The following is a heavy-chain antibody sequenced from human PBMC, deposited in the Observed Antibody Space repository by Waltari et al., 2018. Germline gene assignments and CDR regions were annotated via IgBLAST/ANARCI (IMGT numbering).Heavy chain of an antibody. CDR3: ARMGGSGYLDQGYYFDY. D-gene: IGHD3-22*01. V-gene: IGHV4-59*01. CDR1: GGSISSYY. Sequence: QVQLQESGPGLVKPSETLSLTCTVPGGSISSYYWSWIRQPPGKGLEWIGYIYYSRSTNYNPALKSRVTISVDTSKNQFSLKLSSVTAADTAVYYCARMGGSGYLDQGYYFDYWGQGTLVTVSS. J-gene: IGHJ4*02. CDR2: IYYSRST.